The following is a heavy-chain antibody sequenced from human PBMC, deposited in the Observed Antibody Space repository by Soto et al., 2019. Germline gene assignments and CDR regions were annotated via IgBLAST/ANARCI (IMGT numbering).Heavy chain of an antibody. CDR1: GGTFSSYT. CDR3: ARGAHIVVVGRY. Sequence: QVQLVQSGAEVKKPGSSVKVSCKASGGTFSSYTISWVRQAPGQGLEWMGRIIPILGIANYAQKFQGRVTITADKSTTTAYMELSSLRSEDTAVYYCARGAHIVVVGRYWGQGTLVTVSS. V-gene: IGHV1-69*02. CDR2: IIPILGIA. D-gene: IGHD2-21*01. J-gene: IGHJ4*02.